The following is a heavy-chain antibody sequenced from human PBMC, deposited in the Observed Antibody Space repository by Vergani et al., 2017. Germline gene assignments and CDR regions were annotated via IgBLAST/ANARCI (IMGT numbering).Heavy chain of an antibody. Sequence: VQLLESGGGLVQPGGSLRLSCAASGFTFSSYGIHWVRQAPGKGLEWVALIWYDGSNKYYADSVKGRFTISRDNSKNTLYLQMNSLRAEDTAVYYCAKDRHYGDYEVQYNWFDPWGQGTLVTVSS. CDR2: IWYDGSNK. D-gene: IGHD4-17*01. J-gene: IGHJ5*02. CDR3: AKDRHYGDYEVQYNWFDP. CDR1: GFTFSSYG. V-gene: IGHV3-33*06.